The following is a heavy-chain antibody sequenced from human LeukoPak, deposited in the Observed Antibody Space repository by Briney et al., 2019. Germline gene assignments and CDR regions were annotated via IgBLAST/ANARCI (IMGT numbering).Heavy chain of an antibody. V-gene: IGHV1-2*02. CDR2: VNPRNGGT. CDR1: GYDFTGYY. Sequence: ASVKVSCKAPGYDFTGYYVHWVRQAPGHGFEWMGWVNPRNGGTHYAQNFQGRVTITGDTSITTAYMELGSLTSDDTAVYYCASISGDRGWFDPWGQGTLVTVSS. D-gene: IGHD3-10*01. J-gene: IGHJ5*02. CDR3: ASISGDRGWFDP.